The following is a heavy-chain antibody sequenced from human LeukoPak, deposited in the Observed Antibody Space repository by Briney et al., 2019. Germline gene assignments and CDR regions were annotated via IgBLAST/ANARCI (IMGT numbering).Heavy chain of an antibody. CDR3: ARDLVEGTLDY. CDR2: IYSGGST. D-gene: IGHD2-2*01. Sequence: GGSLRLSCAASGFTVSSNYMSWVRQAPGKGLEWVSVIYSGGSTYYADSVKGRFTISRDNSKNTLYLQMNSLRAEDTAVYYCARDLVEGTLDYWGQGTLVTVSS. J-gene: IGHJ4*02. CDR1: GFTVSSNY. V-gene: IGHV3-66*01.